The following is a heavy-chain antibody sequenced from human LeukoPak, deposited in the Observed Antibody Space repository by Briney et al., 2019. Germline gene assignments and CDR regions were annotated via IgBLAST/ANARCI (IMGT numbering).Heavy chain of an antibody. CDR3: ARVSSWAYYYFYMDV. V-gene: IGHV4-39*01. CDR1: GDSISSSSYH. CDR2: IYYNGNT. Sequence: PSETLSLTCSVSGDSISSSSYHWGWIRQPPGKGLEWIGSIYYNGNTYYDPSLKSRVTISVDTSKNQFSLELSFVTAADTAVYYCARVSSWAYYYFYMDVWGTGTTVTVSS. J-gene: IGHJ6*03. D-gene: IGHD6-13*01.